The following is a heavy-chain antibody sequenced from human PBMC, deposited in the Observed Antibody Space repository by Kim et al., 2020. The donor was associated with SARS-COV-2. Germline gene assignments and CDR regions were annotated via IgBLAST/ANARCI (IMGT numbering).Heavy chain of an antibody. Sequence: GGSLRLSCAASGFTFNSYEMNWVRQAPGKGLEWVSYISSSGSTIYYADSVKGRFTISRDNAKNSLYLQMNSLRAEDTAVYYCARESSCSGGSCYHEFDYWGQGTLVTVSS. V-gene: IGHV3-48*03. CDR2: ISSSGSTI. CDR1: GFTFNSYE. CDR3: ARESSCSGGSCYHEFDY. D-gene: IGHD2-15*01. J-gene: IGHJ4*02.